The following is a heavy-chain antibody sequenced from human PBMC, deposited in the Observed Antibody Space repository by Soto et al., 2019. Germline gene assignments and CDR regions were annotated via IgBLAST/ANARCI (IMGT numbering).Heavy chain of an antibody. D-gene: IGHD3-10*01. CDR1: GFTFSSHG. V-gene: IGHV3-33*01. Sequence: PGESLKISCAASGFTFSSHGMHWVRQAPGKGLEWVAVIWYDGSNKYYADSVKGRFTISRDNSKNTLYLQMNSLRAEDTAVYYCASTQHHSDYYGSGSYFDYWGQGTLVTVSS. CDR3: ASTQHHSDYYGSGSYFDY. J-gene: IGHJ4*02. CDR2: IWYDGSNK.